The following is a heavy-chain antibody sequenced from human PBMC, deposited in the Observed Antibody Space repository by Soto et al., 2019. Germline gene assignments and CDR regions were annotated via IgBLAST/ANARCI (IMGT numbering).Heavy chain of an antibody. CDR2: ISWSSDTI. V-gene: IGHV3-9*01. Sequence: PGGSLRLSCAASGFNFDDYAMHWVRQAPGKGLEWVSSISWSSDTIDYADSVKGRFTVSRDNGKHVLYLQMNRLRAEDTALYFCAKDKVGAPQYYGMDVWGQGTTVTVPS. CDR1: GFNFDDYA. CDR3: AKDKVGAPQYYGMDV. J-gene: IGHJ6*02. D-gene: IGHD1-26*01.